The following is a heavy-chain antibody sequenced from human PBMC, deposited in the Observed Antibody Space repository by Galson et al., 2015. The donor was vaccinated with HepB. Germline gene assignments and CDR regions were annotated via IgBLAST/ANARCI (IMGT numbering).Heavy chain of an antibody. CDR3: ARLGYCSGGSCYSI. D-gene: IGHD2-15*01. CDR2: IYYSGST. Sequence: SETLSLTCTVSGGSISSSSYYWGWIRQPPGKGLEWIGSIYYSGSTYYNPSLKSRVTISVDTSKNQFSLKLSSVTAADTAVYYCARLGYCSGGSCYSIWGQGTMVTVSS. J-gene: IGHJ3*02. V-gene: IGHV4-39*01. CDR1: GGSISSSSYY.